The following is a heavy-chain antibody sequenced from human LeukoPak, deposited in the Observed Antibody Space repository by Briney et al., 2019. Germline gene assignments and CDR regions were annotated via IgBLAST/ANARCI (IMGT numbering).Heavy chain of an antibody. V-gene: IGHV1-8*01. CDR2: MNPNSGNT. D-gene: IGHD6-13*01. CDR1: GYTFTSYD. Sequence: ASVKVSCKASGYTFTSYDINWVRQATGQGLEWMGWMNPNSGNTGYAQKLQGRVTMTTDTSTSTAYMELRSLRSDDTAVYYCARDRQYSSSWYWSEWFDPWGQGTLVTVSS. CDR3: ARDRQYSSSWYWSEWFDP. J-gene: IGHJ5*02.